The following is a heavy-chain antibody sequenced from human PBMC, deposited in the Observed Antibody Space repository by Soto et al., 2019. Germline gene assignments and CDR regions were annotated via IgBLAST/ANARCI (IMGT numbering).Heavy chain of an antibody. CDR2: IYYSGST. V-gene: IGHV4-31*11. J-gene: IGHJ4*02. CDR1: GGSISSGGYY. CDR3: ARATEIWGSYHWPQ. Sequence: PSETLSLTCAVSGGSISSGGYYWSWIRQHPGKGLEWIGYIYYSGSTYYNPPLKSRVTISVDTSKNQFSLKLSSVTAADTAVYYCARATEIWGSYHWPQWGQGTLVTVSS. D-gene: IGHD3-16*02.